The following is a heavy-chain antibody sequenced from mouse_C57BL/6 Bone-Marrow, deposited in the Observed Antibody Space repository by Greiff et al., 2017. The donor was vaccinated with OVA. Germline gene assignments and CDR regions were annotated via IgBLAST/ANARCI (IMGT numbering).Heavy chain of an antibody. CDR2: ISDGGSYT. D-gene: IGHD1-1*01. CDR1: GFTFSSYA. CDR3: ARYGSSSWFAY. Sequence: EVQGVESGGGLVKPGGSLKLSCAASGFTFSSYAMSWVRQTPEKRLEWVATISDGGSYTYYPDNVKGRFTNSRDNAKNNLYLQMSHLKSEDTAMYYCARYGSSSWFAYWGQGTLVTVSA. V-gene: IGHV5-4*01. J-gene: IGHJ3*01.